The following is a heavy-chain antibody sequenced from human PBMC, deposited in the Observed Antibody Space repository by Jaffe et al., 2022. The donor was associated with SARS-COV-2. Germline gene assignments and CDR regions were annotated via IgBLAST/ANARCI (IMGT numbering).Heavy chain of an antibody. D-gene: IGHD2-2*01. J-gene: IGHJ6*03. CDR1: GGSISSYY. CDR2: IYYSGST. V-gene: IGHV4-59*01. CDR3: ARGGSTTSYYYYYMDV. Sequence: QVQLQESGPGLVKPSETLSLTCTVSGGSISSYYWTWIRQPPGKGLEWIGYIYYSGSTNYNPSLKSRVTISVDTSKHQFSLKLNSVTAADTAVYYCARGGSTTSYYYYYMDVWGKGTTVTVSS.